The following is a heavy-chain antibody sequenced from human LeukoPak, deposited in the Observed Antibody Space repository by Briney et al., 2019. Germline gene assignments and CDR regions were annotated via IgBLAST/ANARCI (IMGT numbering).Heavy chain of an antibody. Sequence: ASVKVSCKASGYTFTSYGISWVRQAPGQGLEWMGWISAYNGNTNYAQKLQGRVTMTTDTSTSTAYMELRSLRSDDTAMYYCARTLQYYYDSSGYDDYWGQGTLVTVSS. CDR3: ARTLQYYYDSSGYDDY. D-gene: IGHD3-22*01. V-gene: IGHV1-18*01. CDR2: ISAYNGNT. CDR1: GYTFTSYG. J-gene: IGHJ4*02.